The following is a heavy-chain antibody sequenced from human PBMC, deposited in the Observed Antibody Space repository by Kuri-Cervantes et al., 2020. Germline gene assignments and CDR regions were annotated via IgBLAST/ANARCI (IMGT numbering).Heavy chain of an antibody. V-gene: IGHV3-21*05. CDR1: GFTFSSYA. J-gene: IGHJ6*02. CDR3: ARERDDFWSGYYTWAGDYYYYGMDV. CDR2: ISSSSSYI. D-gene: IGHD3-3*01. Sequence: GESLKISCAASGFTFSSYAMHWVRQAPGKGLEWVSYISSSSSYIYYADPVKGRFTISRDNAKNSLYLQMNSLRAEDTAVYYCARERDDFWSGYYTWAGDYYYYGMDVWGQGTTVTVSS.